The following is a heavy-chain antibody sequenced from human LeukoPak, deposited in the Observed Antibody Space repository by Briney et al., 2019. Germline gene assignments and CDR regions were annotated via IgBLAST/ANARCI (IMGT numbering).Heavy chain of an antibody. Sequence: PSETLSLTCAVYGGSFSGYYWSWIRQPPGKGLEWIGSIYYSGSTYYNPSLKSRVTISVDTSKNQFSLKLSSVTAADTAVYYCANLGGNSVYYYGMDVWGQGTTVTVSS. V-gene: IGHV4-34*01. CDR3: ANLGGNSVYYYGMDV. CDR2: IYYSGST. J-gene: IGHJ6*02. D-gene: IGHD4-23*01. CDR1: GGSFSGYY.